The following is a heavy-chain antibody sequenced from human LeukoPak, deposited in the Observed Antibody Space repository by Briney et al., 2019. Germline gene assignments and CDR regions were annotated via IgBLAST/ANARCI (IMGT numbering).Heavy chain of an antibody. J-gene: IGHJ4*02. CDR2: ISSGGRYR. Sequence: GGSLRLSCAASGFTFSDYHMSWIRQAPGKGLEWVSYISSGGRYRNHADSLKGRFTISRDNAKNSLYLQMNSLRAEDTAVYYCARGDRVIDSWGQGTLVTVSS. CDR1: GFTFSDYH. V-gene: IGHV3-11*05. D-gene: IGHD1-14*01. CDR3: ARGDRVIDS.